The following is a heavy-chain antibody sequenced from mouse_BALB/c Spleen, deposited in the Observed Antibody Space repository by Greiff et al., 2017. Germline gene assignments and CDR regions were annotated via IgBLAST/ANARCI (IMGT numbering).Heavy chain of an antibody. CDR1: GYSITSDYA. V-gene: IGHV3-2*02. CDR3: ARSYPHWYFDV. CDR2: ISYSGST. Sequence: EVKLVESGPGLVKPSQSLSLTCTVTGYSITSDYAWNWIRQFPGNKLEWMGYISYSGSTSYNPSLKSRISITRDTSKNQFFLQLNSVTTEDTATYYCARSYPHWYFDVWGAGTTVTVSS. J-gene: IGHJ1*01.